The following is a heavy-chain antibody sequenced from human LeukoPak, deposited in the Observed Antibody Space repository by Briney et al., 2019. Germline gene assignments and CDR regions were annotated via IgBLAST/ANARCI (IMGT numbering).Heavy chain of an antibody. D-gene: IGHD3-22*01. CDR1: GYTFTSYD. V-gene: IGHV1-2*02. J-gene: IGHJ4*02. CDR2: INPNSGAT. Sequence: ASVKVSCKASGYTFTSYDINWVRQATGQGLEWMGWINPNSGATHYAQKFQGRVTMTGDTSINTAYMDLSRLRSDDTAVYYCATSTMIVVITEGYWGQGTLVTVSS. CDR3: ATSTMIVVITEGY.